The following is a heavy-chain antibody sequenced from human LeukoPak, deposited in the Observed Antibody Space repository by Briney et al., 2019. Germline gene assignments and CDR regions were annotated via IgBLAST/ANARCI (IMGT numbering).Heavy chain of an antibody. CDR3: ARISSGYYFDY. CDR2: IYYSGST. CDR1: GGSISSSSYY. J-gene: IGHJ4*02. V-gene: IGHV4-39*07. D-gene: IGHD3-22*01. Sequence: SETLSLACTVSGGSISSSSYYWGWVRQPPGKGLEWIGSIYYSGSTYYNPSLKSRVTISVDTSKNQFSLKLSSVTAADTAVYYCARISSGYYFDYWGQGTLVTVSS.